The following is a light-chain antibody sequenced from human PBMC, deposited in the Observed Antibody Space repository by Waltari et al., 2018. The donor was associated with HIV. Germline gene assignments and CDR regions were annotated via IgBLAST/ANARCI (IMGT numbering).Light chain of an antibody. CDR3: CSYAGRYTYV. CDR2: DVT. Sequence: QSALTQPRSVSGSPGQSVTIPCTGTSSDVGGSTSVSWYQHHPGKAPKFMIYDVTKRPSGVPDRFSGSKSGNTASLTISGLQAEDEADYYCCSYAGRYTYVFGTGTKVTVL. V-gene: IGLV2-11*01. CDR1: SSDVGGSTS. J-gene: IGLJ1*01.